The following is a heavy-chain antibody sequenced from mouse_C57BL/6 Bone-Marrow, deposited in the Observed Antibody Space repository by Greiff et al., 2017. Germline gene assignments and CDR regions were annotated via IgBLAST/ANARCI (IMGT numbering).Heavy chain of an antibody. CDR2: INPNNGGT. J-gene: IGHJ2*01. CDR3: ARRGKLGREGYFDY. V-gene: IGHV1-22*01. D-gene: IGHD4-1*01. Sequence: EVQLQESGPELVKPGASVKMSCKASGYTFTDYNMHWVKQSHGKSLEWIGYINPNNGGTSYNQKFKGKATLTVNKSSSTAYMELRSLTSEDSAVYYCARRGKLGREGYFDYWGQGTTLTVSS. CDR1: GYTFTDYN.